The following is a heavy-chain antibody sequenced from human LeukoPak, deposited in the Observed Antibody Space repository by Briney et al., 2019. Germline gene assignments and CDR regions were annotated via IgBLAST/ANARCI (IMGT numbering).Heavy chain of an antibody. CDR2: ITGSGGGT. Sequence: GGSLRLSCAASGFTFSSYSMSWVRQAPGKGLEWVSGITGSGGGTYYADSVKGRFTISRDNSKNTLYLQMNSLGAEDTAVYSCAKDREVLRSLEWFFDYWGQGTLVTVSS. V-gene: IGHV3-23*01. J-gene: IGHJ4*02. CDR1: GFTFSSYS. D-gene: IGHD3-3*01. CDR3: AKDREVLRSLEWFFDY.